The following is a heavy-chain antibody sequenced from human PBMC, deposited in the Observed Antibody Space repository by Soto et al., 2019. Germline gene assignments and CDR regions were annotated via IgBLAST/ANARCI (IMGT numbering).Heavy chain of an antibody. CDR3: ARDYPHDSSGWGWFDP. CDR1: GGSISSGGYS. Sequence: QLQLQESGSGLVKPSQTLSLTCAVSGGSISSGGYSWSWIRQPPGKGLEWIGYIYHSGSTYYNPSLKSRVTISVDRSKNQFSLKLSSVTAADTAVYYCARDYPHDSSGWGWFDPWGQGTLVTVSS. J-gene: IGHJ5*02. CDR2: IYHSGST. V-gene: IGHV4-30-2*01. D-gene: IGHD3-22*01.